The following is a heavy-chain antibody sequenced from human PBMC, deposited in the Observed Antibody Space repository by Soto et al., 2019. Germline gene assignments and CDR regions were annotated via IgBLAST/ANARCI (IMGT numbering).Heavy chain of an antibody. CDR3: AIVERGYDDSSGYSTFGY. CDR2: IIPIFGTA. D-gene: IGHD3-22*01. J-gene: IGHJ4*02. CDR1: GGTFSSYA. Sequence: QVQLVQSGAEVKKPGSSVKVSCKASGGTFSSYAISWVRQAPGQGLEWMGGIIPIFGTANYAQKFQGRVTTPADKSPSTAYREMRSVRSDDRAVYYCAIVERGYDDSSGYSTFGYWSEGTLVTVSS. V-gene: IGHV1-69*06.